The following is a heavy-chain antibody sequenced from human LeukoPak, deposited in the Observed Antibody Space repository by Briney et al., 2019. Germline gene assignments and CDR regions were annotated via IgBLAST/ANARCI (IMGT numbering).Heavy chain of an antibody. CDR3: AREGNTWLDP. J-gene: IGHJ5*02. Sequence: ASVKVSCKASGYSFASYGIIWARQAPGHGLEWMGWIKTYNGNTNYAQKFQGRVTLTTDTSTRTAYMELRSLTSDDTAVYYCAREGNTWLDPWGQGALVTVSS. CDR1: GYSFASYG. CDR2: IKTYNGNT. V-gene: IGHV1-18*01.